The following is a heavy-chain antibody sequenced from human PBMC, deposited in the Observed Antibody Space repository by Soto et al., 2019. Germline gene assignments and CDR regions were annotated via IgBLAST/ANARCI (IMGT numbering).Heavy chain of an antibody. CDR1: GYTFTSYG. CDR2: ISAYNGNT. J-gene: IGHJ5*02. Sequence: GASVKVSCKASGYTFTSYGISWVRQAPGQGLEWMGWISAYNGNTNYAQKLQGRVTMTTDTSTSTAYMELRSLRSDDTAVYYCARARLLDEYIWVRAYNWFDPWGQGSLFTVS. CDR3: ARARLLDEYIWVRAYNWFDP. V-gene: IGHV1-18*01. D-gene: IGHD3-16*01.